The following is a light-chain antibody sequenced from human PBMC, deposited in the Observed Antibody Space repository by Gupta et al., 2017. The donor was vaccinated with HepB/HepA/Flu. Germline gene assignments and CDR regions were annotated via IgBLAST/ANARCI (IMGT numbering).Light chain of an antibody. CDR1: QGIRNY. Sequence: DIQMTQSPSSLSASVGDRVIITCRASQGIRNYLAWYQQKPGKVPKLLIYAASTLHSGVPSRFSGSGSGTDFTLTITSLQPEDVATYYCQKDDSAPFTFGGGTKVEIK. J-gene: IGKJ4*01. CDR3: QKDDSAPFT. CDR2: AAS. V-gene: IGKV1-27*01.